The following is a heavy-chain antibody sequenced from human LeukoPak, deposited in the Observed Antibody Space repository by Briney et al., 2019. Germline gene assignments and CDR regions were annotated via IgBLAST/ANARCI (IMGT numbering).Heavy chain of an antibody. CDR3: ACWSGHSYGSRN. Sequence: GGSLRLSCAASGIISNDHYMDWVRQAPGMGLEWVGRIRNKANSYTTEYAASVKGRFTISRDDSRNSLYLQMNSLKTEDTAVYYCACWSGHSYGSRNWGQGTLVTVSS. D-gene: IGHD5-18*01. CDR1: GIISNDHY. CDR2: IRNKANSYTT. J-gene: IGHJ4*02. V-gene: IGHV3-72*01.